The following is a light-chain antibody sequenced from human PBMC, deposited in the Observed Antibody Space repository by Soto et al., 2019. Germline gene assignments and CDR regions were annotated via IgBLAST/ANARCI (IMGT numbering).Light chain of an antibody. V-gene: IGKV3D-7*01. CDR1: QSVSSSY. CDR2: GAS. J-gene: IGKJ4*01. Sequence: PGERVTLSCRASQSVSSSYLTWYQQKPGQAPRLLIYGASTRATGIPARFSGSGSGTDFTLTISSLQPEDFATYYCQQLSSSPLTFGGGTKVDIK. CDR3: QQLSSSPLT.